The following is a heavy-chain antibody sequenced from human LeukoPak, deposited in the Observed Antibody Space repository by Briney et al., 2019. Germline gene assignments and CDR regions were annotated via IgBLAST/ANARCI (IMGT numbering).Heavy chain of an antibody. CDR2: IYYSGST. Sequence: SETLSLTCTVSGGSISSYYWSWIRQPPGKGLEWIGYIYYSGSTNYNPSLKSRVTISVDTSKNQFSLKLSSVTAADTAVYYCARSLYRDAFDIWGQGTMATVSS. J-gene: IGHJ3*02. CDR1: GGSISSYY. V-gene: IGHV4-59*01. CDR3: ARSLYRDAFDI. D-gene: IGHD4-11*01.